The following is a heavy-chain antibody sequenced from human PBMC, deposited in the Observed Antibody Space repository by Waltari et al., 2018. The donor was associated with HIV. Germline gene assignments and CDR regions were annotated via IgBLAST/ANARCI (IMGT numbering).Heavy chain of an antibody. CDR1: GYSISSGYY. V-gene: IGHV4-38-2*02. CDR3: ARGRDLRSTHKNKAFDY. J-gene: IGHJ4*02. Sequence: QVQLQESGPGLVKPSETLSLTCTVSGYSISSGYYWGWIRQPPGKGLEWIGSIYHSGSTYYNPSLKSRVTISVDTSKNQFSLKLSSVTAADTAVYYCARGRDLRSTHKNKAFDYWGQGTLVTVSS. CDR2: IYHSGST. D-gene: IGHD4-17*01.